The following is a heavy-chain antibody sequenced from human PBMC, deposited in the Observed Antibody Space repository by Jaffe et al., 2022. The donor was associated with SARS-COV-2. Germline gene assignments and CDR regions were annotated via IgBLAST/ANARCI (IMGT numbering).Heavy chain of an antibody. Sequence: QVQLVESGGGVVQPGRSLRLSCAASGFTLSTYAMHWVRQAPGKGPEWVAIISYDGSNKHYADSVKGRFTISRDNSNNTLYLQMSNLRGDDTALYFCARDRSAAGRGGMDVWGQGTTVSVSS. CDR2: ISYDGSNK. D-gene: IGHD6-13*01. CDR3: ARDRSAAGRGGMDV. V-gene: IGHV3-30*04. CDR1: GFTLSTYA. J-gene: IGHJ6*02.